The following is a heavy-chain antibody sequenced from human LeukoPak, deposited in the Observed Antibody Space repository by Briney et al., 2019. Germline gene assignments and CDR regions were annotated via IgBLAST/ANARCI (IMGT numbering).Heavy chain of an antibody. CDR3: AREGYCSGGSCYAEYFQH. V-gene: IGHV4-28*05. CDR1: GYSISSSNW. D-gene: IGHD2-15*01. Sequence: SDTLSLTCAVSGYSISSSNWWGWIRQPPGKGLEWIGYIYYSGSIYYNPSLKSRVTISVDTSKNQFSLKLSSVTAADTAVYYCAREGYCSGGSCYAEYFQHWGQGTLVTVSS. CDR2: IYYSGSI. J-gene: IGHJ1*01.